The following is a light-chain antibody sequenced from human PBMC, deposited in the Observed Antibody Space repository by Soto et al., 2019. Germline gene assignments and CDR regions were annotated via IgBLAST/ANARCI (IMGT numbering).Light chain of an antibody. V-gene: IGKV3-15*01. CDR2: GAS. Sequence: EIVMTQSPATLSVSPGERATLSCMASQSFSSNLAWYQQKPGQAPRLLIYGASTRATGIPARFSGSGSGTEFTLTISSLQAEDFASYYCQQPRSYPSTFGGGTKVDIK. CDR1: QSFSSN. J-gene: IGKJ4*01. CDR3: QQPRSYPST.